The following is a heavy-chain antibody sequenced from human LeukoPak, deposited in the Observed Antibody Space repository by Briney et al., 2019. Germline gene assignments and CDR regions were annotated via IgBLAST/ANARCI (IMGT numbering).Heavy chain of an antibody. D-gene: IGHD6-19*01. CDR1: GGSISSYY. Sequence: PSETLSLTCTVSGGSISSYYWSWIRQPPGKGLEWIGYIYYSGSTNYNPSLKGRVTISVDTSKNQFSLKLSSVTAADTAVYYCARISIAVAGTREESAFDIWGQGTMVTVSS. J-gene: IGHJ3*02. CDR2: IYYSGST. CDR3: ARISIAVAGTREESAFDI. V-gene: IGHV4-59*01.